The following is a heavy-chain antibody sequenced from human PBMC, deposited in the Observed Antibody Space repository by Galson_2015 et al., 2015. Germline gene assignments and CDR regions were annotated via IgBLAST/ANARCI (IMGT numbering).Heavy chain of an antibody. CDR3: ASQTWTGYFDY. Sequence: SLRLSCAASGLTFSSYSMNWVRQAPGKGLEWVANIKQDGSEKYYVDSVKGRFTISRDNAKNSLYLQMNSLRAEDTAIYYCASQTWTGYFDYWGQRILVTVSS. CDR2: IKQDGSEK. V-gene: IGHV3-7*03. J-gene: IGHJ4*02. CDR1: GLTFSSYS. D-gene: IGHD3-10*01.